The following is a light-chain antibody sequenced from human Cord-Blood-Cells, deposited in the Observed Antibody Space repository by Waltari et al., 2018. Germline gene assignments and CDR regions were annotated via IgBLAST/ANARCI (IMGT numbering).Light chain of an antibody. V-gene: IGKV1-39*01. CDR3: QQSYSTPRT. CDR1: QSISSY. Sequence: DIPMTQSPSSLSASVGEGVTITCRASQSISSYLNWYPQKPGKAPKLLIYAASSLQSGVPARFSGSGSGTDFTLTISSLQPEDFATYYCQQSYSTPRTFGQGTKVEIK. J-gene: IGKJ1*01. CDR2: AAS.